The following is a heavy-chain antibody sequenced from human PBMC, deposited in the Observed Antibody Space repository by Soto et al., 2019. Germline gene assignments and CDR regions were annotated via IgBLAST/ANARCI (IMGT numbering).Heavy chain of an antibody. V-gene: IGHV4-34*01. CDR1: GGSFSGYS. J-gene: IGHJ4*02. CDR2: MYHSGST. D-gene: IGHD5-18*01. CDR3: ARRRGYYYGYFDY. Sequence: SETLSLTCAVYGGSFSGYSWSWIRQPPGKGLEWIGYMYHSGSTYYNPSLKSRVTISVDTSKNQFSLKLSSVTAADTAVYYCARRRGYYYGYFDYWGQGTLVTVSS.